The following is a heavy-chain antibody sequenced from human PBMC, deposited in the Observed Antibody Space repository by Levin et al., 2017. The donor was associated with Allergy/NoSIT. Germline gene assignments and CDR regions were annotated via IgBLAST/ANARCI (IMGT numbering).Heavy chain of an antibody. Sequence: PGGSLRLSCAASGFTFSSYAMSWVRQAPGKGLEWVSAISGSGGSTYYADSVKGRFTISRDNSKNTLYLQMNSLRAEDTAVYYCAKASLGYCSSTSCYGEVDVWGKGTTVTVSS. J-gene: IGHJ6*04. D-gene: IGHD2-2*01. V-gene: IGHV3-23*01. CDR1: GFTFSSYA. CDR3: AKASLGYCSSTSCYGEVDV. CDR2: ISGSGGST.